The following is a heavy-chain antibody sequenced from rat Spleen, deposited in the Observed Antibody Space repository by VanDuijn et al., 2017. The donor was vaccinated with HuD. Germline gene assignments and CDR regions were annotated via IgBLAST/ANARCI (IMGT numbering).Heavy chain of an antibody. CDR2: ISYEGSST. D-gene: IGHD4-6*01. CDR1: GFTFSSFP. Sequence: EVQLVESGGGLVQPGRSMKLSCAASGFTFSSFPMAWVRQAPTKGLEWVATISYEGSSTHYPDSVKGRFTISRDIAKSTLYLQMNDLRSEDTATYYCTRGTYFRHWGQGVMVTVSS. J-gene: IGHJ2*01. V-gene: IGHV5-46*01. CDR3: TRGTYFRH.